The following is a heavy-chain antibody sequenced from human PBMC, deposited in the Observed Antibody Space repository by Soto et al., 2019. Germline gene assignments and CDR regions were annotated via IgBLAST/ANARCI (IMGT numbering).Heavy chain of an antibody. D-gene: IGHD1-26*01. V-gene: IGHV1-8*02. J-gene: IGHJ4*02. Sequence: AASVKVSCKASGYTFTSYGITWVRQAPGQGLEWMGWISAHNGNTDYAQKFQGRVTMTRNTSISTAYMELSSLRSEDTAVYYCASYLWEGYWGQGTLVTVSS. CDR1: GYTFTSYG. CDR2: ISAHNGNT. CDR3: ASYLWEGY.